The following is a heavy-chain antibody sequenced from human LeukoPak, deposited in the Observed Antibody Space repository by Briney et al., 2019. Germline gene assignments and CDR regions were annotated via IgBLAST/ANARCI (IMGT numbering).Heavy chain of an antibody. Sequence: ASVTVSCTASVYTFTKSDYMHWVRQAPGRGLEWMGILNPSDGTTFYAQQFQGRVTMTRDTSTNTVYMELSSLRSEDTAVFYCARGPTDMDFDYWGQGSLGTVSP. CDR2: LNPSDGTT. CDR1: VYTFTKSDY. J-gene: IGHJ4*02. CDR3: ARGPTDMDFDY. V-gene: IGHV1-46*01.